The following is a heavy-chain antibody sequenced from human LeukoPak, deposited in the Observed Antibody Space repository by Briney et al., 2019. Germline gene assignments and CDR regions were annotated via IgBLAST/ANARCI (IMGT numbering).Heavy chain of an antibody. CDR2: ISAYNGNT. CDR3: ARGLLSHYYDSSGYYSDY. V-gene: IGHV1-18*01. Sequence: ASVKVSCKASGYTFTSYGISWVRQAPGQGLEWMGWISAYNGNTNYAQKLQGRVTMTTDTSTSTAYMELRSLRSDDTAVYYCARGLLSHYYDSSGYYSDYWGQGTLVTVSS. CDR1: GYTFTSYG. D-gene: IGHD3-22*01. J-gene: IGHJ4*02.